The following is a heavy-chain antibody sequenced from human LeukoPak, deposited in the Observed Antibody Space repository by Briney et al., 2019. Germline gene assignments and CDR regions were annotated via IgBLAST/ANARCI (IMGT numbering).Heavy chain of an antibody. J-gene: IGHJ4*02. D-gene: IGHD1-26*01. V-gene: IGHV1-8*03. CDR2: MNTNSGNT. CDR1: GYTFTSYA. Sequence: ASVKVSCKASGYTFTSYAMNWVRQAPGQGLEWMGWMNTNSGNTGYAQKFQGRVTITRNTSISTAYMELSSLRSEDTAVYYCARGPTTPPRWELRDYFDYWGQGTLVTVSS. CDR3: ARGPTTPPRWELRDYFDY.